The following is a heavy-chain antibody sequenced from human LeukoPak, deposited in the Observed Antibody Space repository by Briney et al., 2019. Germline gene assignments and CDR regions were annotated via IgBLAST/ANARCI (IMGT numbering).Heavy chain of an antibody. J-gene: IGHJ4*02. CDR3: ARDVGYFGSGSYPDYFDY. CDR1: GFTFSSYE. V-gene: IGHV3-48*03. CDR2: ISSSGSTI. Sequence: GGSLRLSCAASGFTFSSYEMNWVRQAPGKGLEWVSYISSSGSTIYYADSVKGRFTISSDNAKNSLYLQMNSLRAEDTAVYYCARDVGYFGSGSYPDYFDYWGQGILVTVSS. D-gene: IGHD3-10*01.